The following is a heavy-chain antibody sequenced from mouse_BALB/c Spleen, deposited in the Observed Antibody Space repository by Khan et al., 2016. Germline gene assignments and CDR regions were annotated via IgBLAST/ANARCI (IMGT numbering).Heavy chain of an antibody. CDR1: GFSLTGYG. CDR3: ARDGGTGTSWYFEV. Sequence: QVQLKESGPGLVAPSLSLSITCTVSGFSLTGYGVNWVRQSPGKGLEWLGMIWGDGSTDYNSALQSRLSITKDNSKSQVFLKMNSLQTDDTAGYYCARDGGTGTSWYFEVWGAGTTVTVSS. CDR2: IWGDGST. J-gene: IGHJ1*01. V-gene: IGHV2-6-7*01. D-gene: IGHD4-1*01.